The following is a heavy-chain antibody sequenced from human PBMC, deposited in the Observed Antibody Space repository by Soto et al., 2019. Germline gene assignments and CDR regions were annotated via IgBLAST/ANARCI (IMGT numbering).Heavy chain of an antibody. J-gene: IGHJ4*02. CDR1: GASVSSTYW. D-gene: IGHD6-13*01. V-gene: IGHV4-4*02. CDR3: ARGSAAGTKSPFDY. Sequence: PSETLSLTCTVSGASVSSTYWWSWVRQPPGKGPEWIGEINHRGSANYNPSLRSRVTMSVDISKSQFSLRLTSVTAADTAVYYCARGSAAGTKSPFDYWGQGTLVTVSS. CDR2: INHRGSA.